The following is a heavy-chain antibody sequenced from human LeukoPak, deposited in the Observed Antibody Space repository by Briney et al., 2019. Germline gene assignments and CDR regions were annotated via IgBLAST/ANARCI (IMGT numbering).Heavy chain of an antibody. CDR2: INHSGST. CDR3: ARRSTKGNYDYVWGSYRPTYYFDY. V-gene: IGHV4-34*01. D-gene: IGHD3-16*02. Sequence: SETLSLTCAVYGGSFSGYYWSWIRQPPGKGLEWIGEINHSGSTNYNPSLESRVTISVDTSKNQFSLKLSSVTAADTAVYYCARRSTKGNYDYVWGSYRPTYYFDYWGQGTLVTVSS. CDR1: GGSFSGYY. J-gene: IGHJ4*02.